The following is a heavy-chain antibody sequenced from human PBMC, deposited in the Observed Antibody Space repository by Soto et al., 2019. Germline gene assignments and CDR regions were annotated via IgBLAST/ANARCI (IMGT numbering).Heavy chain of an antibody. V-gene: IGHV2-5*02. CDR3: AHRVLRTVCGVVTTTAVYFDF. CDR2: IYWDDDK. D-gene: IGHD3-3*01. J-gene: IGHJ4*02. CDR1: VFSLTTSGVR. Sequence: QITLNESGPTQVKPRQTLTLTCTFSVFSLTTSGVRVGWIRQSPGKAPEWLALIYWDDDKRYTPSLKSRLTITKDTSKNQVVLTMADLDPADTATYYCAHRVLRTVCGVVTTTAVYFDFWGQGTPVAVSS.